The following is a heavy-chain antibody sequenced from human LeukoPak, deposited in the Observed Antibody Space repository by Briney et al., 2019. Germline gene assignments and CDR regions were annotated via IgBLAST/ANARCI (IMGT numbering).Heavy chain of an antibody. J-gene: IGHJ6*02. Sequence: RPGGTLRLSCAASGFTVSRNYMSWVRQAPGRGLEGASIIAGGDNTFYAASVRGRVTCSRDKSKNTLYLQMNSLRVEDTAVYYCASRDRGYYFDMDVWGQGTTVTVSS. CDR3: ASRDRGYYFDMDV. D-gene: IGHD5-24*01. CDR1: GFTVSRNY. V-gene: IGHV3-53*01. CDR2: IAGGDNT.